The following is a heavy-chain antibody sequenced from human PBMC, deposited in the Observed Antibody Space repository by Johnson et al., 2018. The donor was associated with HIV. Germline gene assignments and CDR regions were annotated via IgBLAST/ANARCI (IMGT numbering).Heavy chain of an antibody. V-gene: IGHV3-7*05. Sequence: VQLVESGGGLVQPGGSLRLSCAASGFSFNSYWMSWVRQVPGKGLEFVANIKEDESEKSYVESVKGRFTISRDNANNLMYLQMSSLSAEDRAVYYCARDPGYSSFDIWGQGAMVIVSS. CDR3: ARDPGYSSFDI. D-gene: IGHD6-13*01. CDR2: IKEDESEK. J-gene: IGHJ3*02. CDR1: GFSFNSYW.